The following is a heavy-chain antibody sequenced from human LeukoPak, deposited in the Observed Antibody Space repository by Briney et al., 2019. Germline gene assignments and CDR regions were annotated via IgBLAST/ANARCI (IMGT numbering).Heavy chain of an antibody. V-gene: IGHV3-74*01. D-gene: IGHD3-22*01. CDR2: INSDGSST. Sequence: GGSLRLSCAASGFTFSTYWMYWVRQAPGKGLVWVSRINSDGSSTSYADSVKGRFTISRDNAKNTLFLQMSSLRAEDTAVYYCARAVRSGSFPYYYYGMDVWGQGTTVTVSS. J-gene: IGHJ6*02. CDR3: ARAVRSGSFPYYYYGMDV. CDR1: GFTFSTYW.